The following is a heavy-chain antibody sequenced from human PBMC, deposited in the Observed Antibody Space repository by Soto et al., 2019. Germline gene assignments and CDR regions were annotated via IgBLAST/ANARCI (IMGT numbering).Heavy chain of an antibody. J-gene: IGHJ6*02. D-gene: IGHD6-19*01. CDR2: IYYSGST. V-gene: IGHV4-59*01. CDR1: GGSLSSYF. Sequence: PSETQSLTCTVSGGSLSSYFWTWLRQPPGKGLEWIGYIYYSGSTNYNPSLKSRVTMSVDTSKNHFSLKLSSVTAADTAVYFCARHGQWLVTGYFYYGMDVWGQGTTVTVSS. CDR3: ARHGQWLVTGYFYYGMDV.